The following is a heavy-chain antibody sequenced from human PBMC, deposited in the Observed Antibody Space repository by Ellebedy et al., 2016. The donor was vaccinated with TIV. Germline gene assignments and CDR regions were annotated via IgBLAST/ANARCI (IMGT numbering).Heavy chain of an antibody. CDR1: GYSISSGYY. CDR3: ARVSIMITFGGV. Sequence: GSLRLXXTVSGYSISSGYYWGWIRQPPGKGLEWIGSIYHSGSTYYNPSLKSRVTISVDTSKNQFSLKLSSVTAADTAVYYCARVSIMITFGGVWGQGTLVTVSS. CDR2: IYHSGST. V-gene: IGHV4-38-2*02. J-gene: IGHJ4*02. D-gene: IGHD3-16*01.